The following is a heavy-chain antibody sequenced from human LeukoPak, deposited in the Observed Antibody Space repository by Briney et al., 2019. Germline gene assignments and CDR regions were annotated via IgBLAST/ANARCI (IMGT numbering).Heavy chain of an antibody. J-gene: IGHJ4*02. Sequence: SETLSLTCTVSGYSISSGYYWAWIRQPPGKGLEWIGYIHHSGSTNYNPSLKSRVTISVDTSKNQFSLKLSSVTAADTAVYYCARQDYYGSGSYYKEGDYWGQGTLVTVSS. CDR2: IHHSGST. D-gene: IGHD3-10*01. CDR1: GYSISSGYY. CDR3: ARQDYYGSGSYYKEGDY. V-gene: IGHV4-38-2*02.